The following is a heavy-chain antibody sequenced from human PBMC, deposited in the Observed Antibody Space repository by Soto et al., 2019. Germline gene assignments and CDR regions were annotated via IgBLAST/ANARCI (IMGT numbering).Heavy chain of an antibody. V-gene: IGHV4-39*01. J-gene: IGHJ4*02. CDR1: GGSISSSSYY. CDR2: INYSGNT. CDR3: ANWERRFDY. Sequence: QLQLQESGPGLVKPSETLSLTCTVSGGSISSSSYYWGWIRQPPGKGLEWIGNINYSGNTYYNPSLKSRVTIYGDTSKYQFSLKLRSVTAADTAVYYCANWERRFDYWGQGTLVTVSS. D-gene: IGHD1-26*01.